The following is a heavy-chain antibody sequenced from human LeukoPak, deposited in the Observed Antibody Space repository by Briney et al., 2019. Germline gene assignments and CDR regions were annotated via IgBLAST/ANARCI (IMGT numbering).Heavy chain of an antibody. CDR2: ISAYNGNT. CDR3: ARDGPDYGGNPGFDY. D-gene: IGHD4-23*01. CDR1: GYTFTSYG. V-gene: IGHV1-18*01. Sequence: ASVKVSCKASGYTFTSYGISWVRQAPGQGLEWMGWISAYNGNTNYAQKLQGRVTMTTDKSTSTAYMELSSLRSEDTAVYYCARDGPDYGGNPGFDYWGQGTLVTVSS. J-gene: IGHJ4*02.